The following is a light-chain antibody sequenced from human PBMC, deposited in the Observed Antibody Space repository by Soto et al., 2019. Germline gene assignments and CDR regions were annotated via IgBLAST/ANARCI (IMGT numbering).Light chain of an antibody. Sequence: DIQMTQSPSSLSASVEDRVIITCRASQSISNHLNWYQQKPGKAPKLLIFAASSLQSGVPSRFSGSRSGPDFTLTISSLQPEDFATYYCQQLNSYPWKFGQGTKVDIK. V-gene: IGKV1-39*01. CDR2: AAS. CDR1: QSISNH. J-gene: IGKJ1*01. CDR3: QQLNSYPWK.